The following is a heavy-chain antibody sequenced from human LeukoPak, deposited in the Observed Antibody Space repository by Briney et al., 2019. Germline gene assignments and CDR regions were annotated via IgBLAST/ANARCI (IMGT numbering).Heavy chain of an antibody. CDR1: GGSFSGYY. CDR2: INHSGST. Sequence: SETLPLTCAVYGGSFSGYYWSWIRQPPGKGLEWIGEINHSGSTNYNPSLKSRVTISVDTSKNQFSLKLSSVTAADTAVYYCARGLKGYGSGSYTDYWGQGTLVTVSS. CDR3: ARGLKGYGSGSYTDY. J-gene: IGHJ4*02. D-gene: IGHD3-10*01. V-gene: IGHV4-34*01.